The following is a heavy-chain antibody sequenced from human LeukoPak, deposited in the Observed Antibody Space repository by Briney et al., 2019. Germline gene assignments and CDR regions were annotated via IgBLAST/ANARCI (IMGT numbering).Heavy chain of an antibody. CDR2: INAGNGNT. CDR3: ARARGAASLYFDY. Sequence: ASVTVSCTASGYTFTSYAMHWVRQAPGQRLEWMGWINAGNGNTKYSQKFQGRVTITRDTSASTAYMELSSLRSEDTAVYYCARARGAASLYFDYWGQGTLVTVSS. D-gene: IGHD3-10*01. CDR1: GYTFTSYA. J-gene: IGHJ4*02. V-gene: IGHV1-3*01.